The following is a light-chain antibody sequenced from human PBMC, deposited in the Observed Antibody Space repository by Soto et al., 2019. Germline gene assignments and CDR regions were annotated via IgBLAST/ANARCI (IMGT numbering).Light chain of an antibody. Sequence: QAVVTQPPSASGTPGQRVTISCSGSSSNIGSNYAYWYQQLPGTAPKLLIYRNNQRPSGVPGRFSGSKSGTSASLAISGLGSEDEADYYCAAWDGSLSGYVFGTGTKLTVL. J-gene: IGLJ1*01. CDR2: RNN. V-gene: IGLV1-47*01. CDR3: AAWDGSLSGYV. CDR1: SSNIGSNY.